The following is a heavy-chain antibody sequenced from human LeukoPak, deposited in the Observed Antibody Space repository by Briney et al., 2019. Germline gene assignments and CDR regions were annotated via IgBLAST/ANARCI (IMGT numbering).Heavy chain of an antibody. Sequence: SVKVSCKASGYTFTYRYLHWVRQAPGQALEWMGWITPFNGSTNYAQKFQDRVTITRDRPMSTAYMELSSLRSEDTAMYYCASSGGGASGYATLDYWGQGTLVTVSS. D-gene: IGHD5-12*01. CDR2: ITPFNGST. CDR3: ASSGGGASGYATLDY. V-gene: IGHV1-45*02. J-gene: IGHJ4*02. CDR1: GYTFTYRY.